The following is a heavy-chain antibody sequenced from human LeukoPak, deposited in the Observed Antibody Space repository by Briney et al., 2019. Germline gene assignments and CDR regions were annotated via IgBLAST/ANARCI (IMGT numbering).Heavy chain of an antibody. CDR2: IKSDGSST. J-gene: IGHJ4*02. Sequence: GGSLRLSCAASGFTFSSYWMHWVRQAPGKGLVWVARIKSDGSSTNYADSVKGRFTISRDNAKNTLNLQMNSLRAEDTALYYCARSGAPTPDYWGQGTLVIVSS. CDR3: ARSGAPTPDY. V-gene: IGHV3-74*01. D-gene: IGHD2-15*01. CDR1: GFTFSSYW.